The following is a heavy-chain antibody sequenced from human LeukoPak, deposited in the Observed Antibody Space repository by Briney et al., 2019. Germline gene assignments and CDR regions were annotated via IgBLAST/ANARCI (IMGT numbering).Heavy chain of an antibody. J-gene: IGHJ3*02. CDR3: ARGAAATRRWDAFDI. CDR2: ISSSGSTI. CDR1: GFTFSDYY. Sequence: PGGSLRLSCAASGFTFSDYYMSWIRQAPGKGLEWVSYISSSGSTIYNADSVKGRFTISRDNAKNSLYLQMNSLRAEDTAVYYCARGAAATRRWDAFDIWGQGTMVTVSS. V-gene: IGHV3-11*04. D-gene: IGHD6-13*01.